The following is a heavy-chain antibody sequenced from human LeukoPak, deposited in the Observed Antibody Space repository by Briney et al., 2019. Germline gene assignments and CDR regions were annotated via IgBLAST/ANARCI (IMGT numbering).Heavy chain of an antibody. CDR3: ARDRDHVWYFDL. J-gene: IGHJ2*01. V-gene: IGHV4-4*07. CDR2: IYSTGIT. CDR1: GGSIGSYY. D-gene: IGHD3-10*02. Sequence: SETLSLTCAVSGGSIGSYYWNWIRQPAGKGLEWIGRIYSTGITNYNPSLKSRLTMSVDKSKNQFSLKLSSVTAADTAVYFCARDRDHVWYFDLWGRGTLVGVSS.